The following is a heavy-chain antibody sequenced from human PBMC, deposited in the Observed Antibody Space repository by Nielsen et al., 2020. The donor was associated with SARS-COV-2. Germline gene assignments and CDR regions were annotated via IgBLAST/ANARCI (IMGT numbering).Heavy chain of an antibody. Sequence: GESLKIFCAASGFTFSNAWMGWVRQAPGKGLEWVGRIKSKTDGWTTDYAAPVKGRFTISRDDSKNTLYLQMNSLKTEDTAVYYCTTKFTIAVAGTLDYWGQGTLVTVSS. CDR2: IKSKTDGWTT. CDR3: TTKFTIAVAGTLDY. D-gene: IGHD6-19*01. CDR1: GFTFSNAW. J-gene: IGHJ4*02. V-gene: IGHV3-15*01.